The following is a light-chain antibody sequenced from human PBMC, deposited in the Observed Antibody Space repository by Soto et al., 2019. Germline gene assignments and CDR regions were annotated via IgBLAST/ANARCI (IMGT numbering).Light chain of an antibody. CDR3: QQYSSAST. CDR1: QSVSNNY. CDR2: GAS. Sequence: EIVLTQSPGTLSLSPGERATLSCRASQSVSNNYLAWYQQKPGQAPRLLIYGASNRATGIPDRFSGSGSGTDFTLTISSLQPADFATYYCQQYSSASTFGQGTKLGIK. J-gene: IGKJ2*01. V-gene: IGKV3-20*01.